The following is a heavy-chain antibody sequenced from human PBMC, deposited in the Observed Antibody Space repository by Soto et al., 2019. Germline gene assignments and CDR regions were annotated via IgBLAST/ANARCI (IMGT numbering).Heavy chain of an antibody. CDR2: IYYSGST. J-gene: IGHJ4*02. V-gene: IGHV4-59*01. CDR3: ASSKVGYSGYDWYYFDY. D-gene: IGHD5-12*01. CDR1: GGFISNYY. Sequence: PSETLSLTCTVSGGFISNYYWSWIRQPPGKGLEWIGFIYYSGSTSYNPSLKSRVTISVDTSKNQFSLKLSSVTAADTAVYYCASSKVGYSGYDWYYFDYWGQGTLVTVSS.